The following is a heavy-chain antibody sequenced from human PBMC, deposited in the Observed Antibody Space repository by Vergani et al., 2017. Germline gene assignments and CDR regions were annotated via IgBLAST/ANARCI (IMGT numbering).Heavy chain of an antibody. CDR1: GFTFSSYS. Sequence: EVQLVESGGGLVKPGGSLRLSCAASGFTFSSYSMNWVRQAPGKGLEWVSSISSSSSYIYYADSVKGRFTISRDNAKNSLYLQMNSLRAEDTAVYYCARDTSKYCSGGSCYGQYNWFDPWGQGTLVTVSS. CDR2: ISSSSSYI. D-gene: IGHD2-15*01. V-gene: IGHV3-21*01. J-gene: IGHJ5*02. CDR3: ARDTSKYCSGGSCYGQYNWFDP.